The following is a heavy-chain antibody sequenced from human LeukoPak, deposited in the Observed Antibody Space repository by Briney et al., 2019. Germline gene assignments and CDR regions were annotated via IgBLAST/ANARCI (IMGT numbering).Heavy chain of an antibody. CDR2: IKRDGNDK. Sequence: GGSLRLSCAASGFAFSNYWMSWVRQAPGKGLEWVANIKRDGNDKYYVDSVKGRFTISRDNAENSLYLEVNSLRAEDTAVYYCAKDLENDYGDYFDYWGQGTLVTVSS. CDR3: AKDLENDYGDYFDY. J-gene: IGHJ4*02. D-gene: IGHD4-17*01. CDR1: GFAFSNYW. V-gene: IGHV3-7*01.